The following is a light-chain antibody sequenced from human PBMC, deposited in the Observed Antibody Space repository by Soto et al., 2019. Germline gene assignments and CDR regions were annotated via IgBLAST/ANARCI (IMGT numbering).Light chain of an antibody. CDR2: DVS. J-gene: IGKJ5*01. CDR1: QSISGY. Sequence: EIVLTQTPVTLSLSPGERATLSCRASQSISGYLAWYQQKPGQAPRLLIYDVSNRATGIPARFSGSGSGTDFTLTTSSLEPEDFAIYYCQQRNYWQVTFGQGTRLEI. CDR3: QQRNYWQVT. V-gene: IGKV3-11*01.